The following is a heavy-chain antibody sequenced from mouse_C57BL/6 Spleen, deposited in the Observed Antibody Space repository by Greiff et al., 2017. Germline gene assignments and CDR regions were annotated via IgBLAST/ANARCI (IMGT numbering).Heavy chain of an antibody. V-gene: IGHV1-59*01. D-gene: IGHD1-1*01. J-gene: IGHJ3*01. Sequence: QVQLQQSGAELVRPGTSVKLSCKASGYTFTSYWLHWVKQRPGQGLEWIGVIDPSDSYTNYNQKFKGKATLTVDTSSSTAYMQLSSLTSEDSAVYYCARSVYYGSSYWFAYWGQGTLVTVSA. CDR2: IDPSDSYT. CDR3: ARSVYYGSSYWFAY. CDR1: GYTFTSYW.